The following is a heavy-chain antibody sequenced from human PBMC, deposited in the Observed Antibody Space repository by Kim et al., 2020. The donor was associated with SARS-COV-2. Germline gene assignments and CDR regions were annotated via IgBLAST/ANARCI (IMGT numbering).Heavy chain of an antibody. D-gene: IGHD4-17*01. CDR1: GGSISSSSYY. J-gene: IGHJ4*02. Sequence: SETLSLTCTVSGGSISSSSYYWGWIRQPPGKGLEWIGSIYYSGSTYYNPSLKSRVTISVDTSKNQFSLKLSSVTAADTAVYYCARRGKMTTVTYWGQGTLVTVSS. CDR3: ARRGKMTTVTY. CDR2: IYYSGST. V-gene: IGHV4-39*01.